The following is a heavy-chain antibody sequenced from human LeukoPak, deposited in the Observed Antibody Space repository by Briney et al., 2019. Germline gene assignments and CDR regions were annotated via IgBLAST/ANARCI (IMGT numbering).Heavy chain of an antibody. CDR2: IYTSGST. D-gene: IGHD6-19*01. CDR3: ARHDREYSSGWYDY. J-gene: IGHJ4*02. V-gene: IGHV4-4*07. CDR1: GGSISSYY. Sequence: SETLSLTCTVSGGSISSYYWSWIRQPAGKGLEWIGRIYTSGSTNYNPSLKSRVTMSVDTSKNQFSLKLSSVTAADTAVYYCARHDREYSSGWYDYWGQGTLVTVSS.